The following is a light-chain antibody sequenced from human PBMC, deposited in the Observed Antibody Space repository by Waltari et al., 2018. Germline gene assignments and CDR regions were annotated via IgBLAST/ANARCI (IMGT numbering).Light chain of an antibody. J-gene: IGKJ2*01. CDR2: GAS. Sequence: EIVLTQSPGTLSLSPGERVTLSCRASQSISSSFLAWYRQKPGQAPSLLIHGASSRATGIPDRFSGSGSGTDFPLTISRLEPEDFAVYYCQQYGSSPPFTFGQGTKLEI. V-gene: IGKV3-20*01. CDR3: QQYGSSPPFT. CDR1: QSISSSF.